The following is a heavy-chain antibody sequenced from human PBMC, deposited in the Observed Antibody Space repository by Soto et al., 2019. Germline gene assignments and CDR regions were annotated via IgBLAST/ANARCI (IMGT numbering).Heavy chain of an antibody. CDR1: GGSISSGGYY. CDR2: IYYSGST. Sequence: QVQLQESGPGLVKPSQTLSLTCTVSGGSISSGGYYWSWIRQHPGKGLEWIGYIYYSGSTYYNPSLTSRVTISVDTSKNQFSLKLSSVTAADTAVYYCAVGLVPAAMIDAFDIWGQGTMVTVSS. J-gene: IGHJ3*02. V-gene: IGHV4-31*03. CDR3: AVGLVPAAMIDAFDI. D-gene: IGHD2-2*01.